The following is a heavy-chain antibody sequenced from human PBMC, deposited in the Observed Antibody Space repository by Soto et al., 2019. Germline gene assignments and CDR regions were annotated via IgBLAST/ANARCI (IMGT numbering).Heavy chain of an antibody. J-gene: IGHJ5*02. CDR1: GFTFNSHG. D-gene: IGHD5-12*01. CDR3: AQDRTAILAEVSWLES. Sequence: QVLLVESGGGVVQPGGPLTLSCVDSGFTFNSHGMHWVRQAPGKGLEWVAVISYDGSNKYYADSVKGRLTISRDNSKNTVYLQVNSLRAEDTALYYCAQDRTAILAEVSWLESWGQGTLVTVSA. CDR2: ISYDGSNK. V-gene: IGHV3-30*18.